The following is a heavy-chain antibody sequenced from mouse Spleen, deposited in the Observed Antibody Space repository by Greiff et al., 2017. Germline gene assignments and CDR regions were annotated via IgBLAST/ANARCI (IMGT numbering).Heavy chain of an antibody. D-gene: IGHD2-1*01. V-gene: IGHV5-17*01. Sequence: DVHLVESGGGLVKPGGSLKLSCAASGFTFSDYRMHWVRQAPEKGLEWVAYISSGSSTIYYADTVKGRFTISRDNAKNTLFLQMTSLRSEDTAMYYCARGGVYYGNSFDYGGQGTTLTVSS. CDR1: GFTFSDYR. CDR2: ISSGSSTI. J-gene: IGHJ2*01. CDR3: ARGGVYYGNSFDY.